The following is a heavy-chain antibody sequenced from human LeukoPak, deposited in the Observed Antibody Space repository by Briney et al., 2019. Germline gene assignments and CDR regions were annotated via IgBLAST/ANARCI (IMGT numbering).Heavy chain of an antibody. CDR2: INHSGST. CDR3: ARGRDTAMVTLYFDY. CDR1: GGSFSGYY. V-gene: IGHV4-34*01. D-gene: IGHD5-18*01. Sequence: SETLSLTCAVYGGSFSGYYWSWIRQPPGKGLEWIGEINHSGSTNYNPSLKSRVTISVDTSKNQFSLKLSSVTAADTAVYYCARGRDTAMVTLYFDYWGQGTPVTVSS. J-gene: IGHJ4*02.